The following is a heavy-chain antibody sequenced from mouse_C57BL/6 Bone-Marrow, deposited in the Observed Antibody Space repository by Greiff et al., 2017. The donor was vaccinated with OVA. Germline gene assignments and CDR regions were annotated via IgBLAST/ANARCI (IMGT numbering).Heavy chain of an antibody. CDR1: GYTFTSYW. CDR2: IDPSDSYT. CDR3: ASTYGYFDV. V-gene: IGHV1-59*01. Sequence: VQLQQPGAELVRPGTSVKLSCKASGYTFTSYWMHWVKQRPGQGLEWIGVIDPSDSYTNYNQKFKGKATLTVDTSSSTAYMQLSSLTSEDSAVYCCASTYGYFDVWGKGTTVTVSS. J-gene: IGHJ1*03.